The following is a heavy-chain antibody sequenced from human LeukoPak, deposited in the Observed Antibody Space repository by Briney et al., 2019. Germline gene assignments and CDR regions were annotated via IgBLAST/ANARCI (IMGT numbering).Heavy chain of an antibody. V-gene: IGHV1-69*04. Sequence: GSSVKVSCKASGGTFSSYAISWVRQAPGQGLEWMGRIIPILGIANYAQKFQGRVTITADKSTSTAYMELSSLRSEDTAVYYCARERYDILTGPRAPLYYYYGMDVWGQGTTVTVSS. CDR2: IIPILGIA. CDR1: GGTFSSYA. CDR3: ARERYDILTGPRAPLYYYYGMDV. D-gene: IGHD3-9*01. J-gene: IGHJ6*02.